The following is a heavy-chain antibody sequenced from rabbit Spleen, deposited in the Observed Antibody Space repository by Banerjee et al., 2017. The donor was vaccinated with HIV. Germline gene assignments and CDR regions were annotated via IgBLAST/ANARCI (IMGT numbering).Heavy chain of an antibody. Sequence: QQQLVESGGGLVKPEGSLTLTCKASGFSFSDRDVMCWVHQAPGKGLEWIACINTATGKPVYASWAKGRFTISRTSSTTVALQMTSLTAADMATYFCARDGSGWGANFNLWGQGTLVTVS. J-gene: IGHJ4*01. V-gene: IGHV1S45*01. CDR3: ARDGSGWGANFNL. CDR2: INTATGKP. D-gene: IGHD4-1*01. CDR1: GFSFSDRDV.